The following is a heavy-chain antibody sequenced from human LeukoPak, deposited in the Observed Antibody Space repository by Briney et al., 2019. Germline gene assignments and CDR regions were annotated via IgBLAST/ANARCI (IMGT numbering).Heavy chain of an antibody. Sequence: SETLSLTCAVSGGSISSGGYSCSWIRQPPGKGLEWIGYIYHSGSTYYNPSLKSRVTISVDRSKNQFSLKLSSVTAADTAVYYCAATNITMIVVAPYFQHWGQGTLVTVSS. CDR3: AATNITMIVVAPYFQH. CDR1: GGSISSGGYS. D-gene: IGHD3-22*01. CDR2: IYHSGST. V-gene: IGHV4-30-2*01. J-gene: IGHJ1*01.